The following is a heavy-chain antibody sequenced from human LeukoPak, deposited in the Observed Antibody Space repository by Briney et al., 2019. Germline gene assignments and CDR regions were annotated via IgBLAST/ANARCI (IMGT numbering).Heavy chain of an antibody. CDR3: ARAQFGGYYGWGSYPLFAI. CDR2: IYSGGST. J-gene: IGHJ3*02. Sequence: PGGSLRLSCGASGFTFSSYAMSWVRQAPGKGLEWVSVIYSGGSTYYADSVKGRFTISRDNSKNTLYLQMNSLGAEDTAVYYCARAQFGGYYGWGSYPLFAIWGQGTMVTVSS. V-gene: IGHV3-53*01. D-gene: IGHD3-16*02. CDR1: GFTFSSYA.